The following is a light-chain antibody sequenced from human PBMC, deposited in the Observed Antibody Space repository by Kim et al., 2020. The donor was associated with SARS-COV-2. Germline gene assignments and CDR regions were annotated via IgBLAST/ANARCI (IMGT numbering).Light chain of an antibody. Sequence: SYELTQPLSVSVALGQTASITCGGNNIGSRSVHWHQLKPGQAPVLVLYRDGNRPSGIPERFSGSKSGNTATLTITRAQGDDEADYFCQVWDSNTSWVFGGGTQLTVL. CDR3: QVWDSNTSWV. CDR1: NIGSRS. J-gene: IGLJ3*02. V-gene: IGLV3-9*01. CDR2: RDG.